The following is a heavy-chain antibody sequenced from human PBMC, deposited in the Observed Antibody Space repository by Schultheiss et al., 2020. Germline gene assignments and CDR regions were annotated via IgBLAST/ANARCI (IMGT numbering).Heavy chain of an antibody. J-gene: IGHJ4*02. Sequence: GESLKISCKGSGYTFTNYWIGWVRQMPGKGLEWMGIIYPGDSDTRYNPPFQGQVTITADKSISTAYLQWSSLKASHTAMYYCARLPDSFYFDYWGQGTLVTGSS. D-gene: IGHD1-14*01. CDR3: ARLPDSFYFDY. CDR1: GYTFTNYW. V-gene: IGHV5-51*01. CDR2: IYPGDSDT.